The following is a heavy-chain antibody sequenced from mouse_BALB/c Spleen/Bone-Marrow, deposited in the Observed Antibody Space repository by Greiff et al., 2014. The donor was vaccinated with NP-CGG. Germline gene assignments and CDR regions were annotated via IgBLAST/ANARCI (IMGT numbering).Heavy chain of an antibody. J-gene: IGHJ2*01. V-gene: IGHV1-66*01. CDR2: IFPRNGST. D-gene: IGHD1-1*01. CDR3: ARRDYYGSTYGFDY. CDR1: GYSLTSYY. Sequence: VKLVESGPELVKPGASVKISCKASGYSLTSYYIHWVKQRPGPGLEWIGWIFPRNGSTKYNEKFKGKATLTADTSSSTAYMQLSSLTSEDSAVYFCARRDYYGSTYGFDYGGQGTTLTVSS.